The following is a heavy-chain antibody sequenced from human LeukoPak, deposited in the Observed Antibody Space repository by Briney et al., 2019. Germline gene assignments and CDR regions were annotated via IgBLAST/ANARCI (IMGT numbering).Heavy chain of an antibody. CDR2: INPNSGGT. D-gene: IGHD6-13*01. V-gene: IGHV1-2*02. CDR3: ARTPGTYSSSWIFDY. CDR1: GYTFTGYY. J-gene: IGHJ4*02. Sequence: ASVKVSCKASGYTFTGYYMHWVRQAPGQGLEWMGWINPNSGGTNYAQKFQGRVTMTRDTSISTAYMELSRLRSDDTAVYYCARTPGTYSSSWIFDYWGQGTLVTVSS.